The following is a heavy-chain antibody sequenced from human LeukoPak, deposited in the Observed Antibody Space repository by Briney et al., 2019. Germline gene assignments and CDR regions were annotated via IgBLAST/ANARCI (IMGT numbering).Heavy chain of an antibody. Sequence: GGSLRLSCAASGFTFSNYMMHWVRQAPGKGLVWVSHISLKNDGSGTSYADSVKGRFTISRDNAKNTLYLQMDNLRAEDTAVYYCARARSFNWLDPWGQGTLVTVSS. CDR1: GFTFSNYM. CDR2: ISLKNDGSGT. D-gene: IGHD1-26*01. V-gene: IGHV3-74*01. J-gene: IGHJ5*02. CDR3: ARARSFNWLDP.